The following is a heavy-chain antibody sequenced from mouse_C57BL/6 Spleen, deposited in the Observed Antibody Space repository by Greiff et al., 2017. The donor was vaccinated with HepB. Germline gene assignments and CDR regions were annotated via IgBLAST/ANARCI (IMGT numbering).Heavy chain of an antibody. J-gene: IGHJ1*03. CDR2: SRNKANDYTT. V-gene: IGHV7-1*01. D-gene: IGHD2-5*01. Sequence: EVKLMESGGGLVQSGRSLRLSCATSGFTFSDFYMEWVRQAPGKGLEWIAASRNKANDYTTEYSASVKGRFIVSRDTSQSILYLQMNALRAEDTAIYYCARGGYSNYYWYFDVWGTGTTVTVSS. CDR1: GFTFSDFY. CDR3: ARGGYSNYYWYFDV.